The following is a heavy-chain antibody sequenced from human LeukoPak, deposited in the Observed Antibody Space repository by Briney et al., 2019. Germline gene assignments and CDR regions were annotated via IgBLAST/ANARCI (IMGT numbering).Heavy chain of an antibody. CDR3: ARADTAMAYDAFDI. CDR1: GFTFSSYS. J-gene: IGHJ3*02. CDR2: ISSSSSYI. Sequence: TGGSLRLSCAASGFTFSSYSMNWVRQAPGKGLEWVSSISSSSSYIYYADSVKGRFTISRDNAKNSLYLQMNSLRAEDTAVYYCARADTAMAYDAFDIWGQGTMVTVSS. V-gene: IGHV3-21*01. D-gene: IGHD5-18*01.